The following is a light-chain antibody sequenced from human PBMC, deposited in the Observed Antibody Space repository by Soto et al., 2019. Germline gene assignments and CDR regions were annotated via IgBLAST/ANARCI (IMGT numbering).Light chain of an antibody. CDR2: AAS. J-gene: IGKJ5*01. V-gene: IGKV1-39*01. Sequence: IQLTQSPSSLSASVGDRVTITCRARPSISSYLNWYQQNPGKAPQLLIYAASSLQSGVPSRCSGSGSWTDFTLTISSLQPEDFATYYCQQSYSTPNTFGQGTRLEIK. CDR3: QQSYSTPNT. CDR1: PSISSY.